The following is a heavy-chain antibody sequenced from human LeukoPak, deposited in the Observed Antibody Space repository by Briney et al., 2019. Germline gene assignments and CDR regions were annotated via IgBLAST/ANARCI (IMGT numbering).Heavy chain of an antibody. Sequence: GGSLRLSCAVSGFTLTNHGIHWVRQAPGKGLEWVAYIMHNGNRKYYAHSLEGLVTISRDTSKNTVYLQLNSLRGDDTAVYYCARDFTWSLDYWGQGTLVTVSS. J-gene: IGHJ4*02. V-gene: IGHV3-30*02. D-gene: IGHD2-8*02. CDR2: IMHNGNRK. CDR3: ARDFTWSLDY. CDR1: GFTLTNHG.